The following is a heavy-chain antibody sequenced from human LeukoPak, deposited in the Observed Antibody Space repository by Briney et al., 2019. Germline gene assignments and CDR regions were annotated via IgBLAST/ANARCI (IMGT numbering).Heavy chain of an antibody. CDR1: GSPFTHQW. CDR2: IYPRDSDT. Sequence: GESLKISCEASGSPFTHQWIGWVRQLPGTGLEWVGIIYPRDSDTIYSPSFQGHVTISADTSINTAYLEWRSLEASDTAMYYCARHSDVVGAIWGQGTQVTVSS. J-gene: IGHJ4*02. CDR3: ARHSDVVGAI. D-gene: IGHD3-16*01. V-gene: IGHV5-51*01.